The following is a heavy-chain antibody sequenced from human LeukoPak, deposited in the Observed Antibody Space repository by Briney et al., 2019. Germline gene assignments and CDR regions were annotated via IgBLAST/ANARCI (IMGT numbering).Heavy chain of an antibody. D-gene: IGHD5-24*01. V-gene: IGHV4-4*02. CDR1: GCSISNSNW. Sequence: PSETLSLTCGGSGCSISNSNWWTLVRPPPGEGLGWVGEVNRQGSTNYNPSLKSRVAISVDKSENHIYLKLSSVTAADTAVYYCATGDGYNSFDYWGQGTLVTVSS. J-gene: IGHJ4*02. CDR3: ATGDGYNSFDY. CDR2: VNRQGST.